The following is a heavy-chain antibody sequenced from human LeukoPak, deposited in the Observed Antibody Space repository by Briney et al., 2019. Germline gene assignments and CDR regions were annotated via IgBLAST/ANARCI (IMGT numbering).Heavy chain of an antibody. CDR2: ISSSSSYT. V-gene: IGHV3-11*06. CDR1: GLTFSDYY. CDR3: ARPGDDYVDY. J-gene: IGHJ4*02. D-gene: IGHD4/OR15-4a*01. Sequence: GGSLRLSCAASGLTFSDYYMSWIRQAPGKGLEWVSYISSSSSYTNYADSVKGRFTISRDNAKNSLYLQMNSLRAEDTAVYYCARPGDDYVDYWGQGTLVTVSS.